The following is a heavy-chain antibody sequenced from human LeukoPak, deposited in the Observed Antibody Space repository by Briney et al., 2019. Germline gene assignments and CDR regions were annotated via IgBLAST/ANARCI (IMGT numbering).Heavy chain of an antibody. D-gene: IGHD5-12*01. V-gene: IGHV4-59*12. CDR2: IYYSGST. J-gene: IGHJ3*02. CDR1: GGSISSYY. CDR3: ARKGRRGYSGYAPSLAFDI. Sequence: SETLSLTCTVSGGSISSYYWSWIRQPPGKGLEWIGYIYYSGSTNYNPSLKSRVTISVDTSKNQFSLKLSSVTAADTAVYYCARKGRRGYSGYAPSLAFDIWGQGTTVTVSS.